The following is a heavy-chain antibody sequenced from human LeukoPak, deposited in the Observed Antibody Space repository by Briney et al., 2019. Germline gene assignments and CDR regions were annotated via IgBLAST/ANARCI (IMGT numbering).Heavy chain of an antibody. CDR2: IYYSGST. V-gene: IGHV4-39*01. CDR3: ARQVSYSTSLLGYYFDY. Sequence: SETLSLTCTVSGGSISSSSYYWGWIRQPPGKGLEWIGTIYYSGSTYYNPSLKSRVTISEDSSKNQFSLKLTSVTAADTAMFYCARQVSYSTSLLGYYFDYWGQGILVTVSS. CDR1: GGSISSSSYY. J-gene: IGHJ4*02. D-gene: IGHD2-2*01.